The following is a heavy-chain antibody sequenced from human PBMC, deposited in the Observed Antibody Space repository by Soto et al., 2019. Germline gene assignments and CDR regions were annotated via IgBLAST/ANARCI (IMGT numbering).Heavy chain of an antibody. CDR2: ISGNGGDI. J-gene: IGHJ3*02. V-gene: IGHV3-23*01. CDR1: GFTFRNYA. CDR3: AKAGGSGYSYRGDAFDI. Sequence: GGSLRLSCAASGFTFRNYAMSWVRQAPGKGLEWVSRISGNGGDINYADSVKGRFTISRDNSKNTLYLQMNSLRAEDTAVYYCAKAGGSGYSYRGDAFDIWGQGTMVTVSS. D-gene: IGHD3-22*01.